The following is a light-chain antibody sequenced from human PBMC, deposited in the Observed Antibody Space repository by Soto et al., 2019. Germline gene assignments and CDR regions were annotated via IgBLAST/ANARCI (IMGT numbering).Light chain of an antibody. CDR3: QQSYSIPHT. CDR2: AAS. Sequence: AIRMTQSPSSFSASTGDRVTITCRASQGISSYLAWYQQKPGKAPKLLIYAASTLQSGVPSRFSGSGSGTDFTLTINNLQPEDFATYYCQQSYSIPHTFGQGTKVDIK. CDR1: QGISSY. V-gene: IGKV1-8*01. J-gene: IGKJ2*01.